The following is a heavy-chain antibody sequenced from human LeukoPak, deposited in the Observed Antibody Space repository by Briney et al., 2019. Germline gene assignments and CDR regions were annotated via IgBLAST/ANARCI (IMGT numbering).Heavy chain of an antibody. CDR1: GDSVSSNSAA. J-gene: IGHJ6*04. CDR3: AREGYDILTGPFYYYYYYGMDV. Sequence: SQTLSLTCAISGDSVSSNSAAWNWIRQSPSRGLEWLGRTYYRSKWYNGYAVSVKSRITINPDSSKNQFSLQLNSVTPEDTAVYYCAREGYDILTGPFYYYYYYGMDVWGKGTTVTVSS. D-gene: IGHD3-9*01. V-gene: IGHV6-1*01. CDR2: TYYRSKWYN.